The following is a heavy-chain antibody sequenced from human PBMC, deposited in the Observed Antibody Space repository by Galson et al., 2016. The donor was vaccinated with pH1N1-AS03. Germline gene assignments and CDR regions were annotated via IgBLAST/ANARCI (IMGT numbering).Heavy chain of an antibody. D-gene: IGHD2-15*01. V-gene: IGHV1-18*01. Sequence: SVKVSCKASGYTFTNFGIIWVRQAPGQGLEWLGWINAYSGNTDYAQSLQGRVSMTTDPSTNTAYMELTSLTSNDTAIYYCARDLRSEFGNSSLAVVQFGRYCGQGTLVTASS. J-gene: IGHJ4*02. CDR1: GYTFTNFG. CDR2: INAYSGNT. CDR3: ARDLRSEFGNSSLAVVQFGRY.